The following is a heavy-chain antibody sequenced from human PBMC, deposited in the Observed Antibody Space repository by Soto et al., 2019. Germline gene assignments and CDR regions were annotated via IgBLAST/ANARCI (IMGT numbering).Heavy chain of an antibody. J-gene: IGHJ5*02. CDR3: TRLWSGSRKGFDP. D-gene: IGHD3-3*01. Sequence: QVQLQESGPGLVKPSQTLSLTCTVSGGSISSGDYYWSWIRQHPGKGLEWIGYIYYSGSTYYNPSLKSRVTISVDTSKNQFSLKRSSVTAADTAVYYCTRLWSGSRKGFDPWGQGTLVTVSS. V-gene: IGHV4-31*03. CDR1: GGSISSGDYY. CDR2: IYYSGST.